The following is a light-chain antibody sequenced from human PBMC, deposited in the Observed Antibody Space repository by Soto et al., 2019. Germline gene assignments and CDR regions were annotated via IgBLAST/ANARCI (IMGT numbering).Light chain of an antibody. Sequence: QAVVTQPASVSGSPGQSITISCSGTSSDVGGYNYVSWYQHHPGKAPKLLIYNVSDRPSGVSNRFSGSKSGNTASLIISGLQAEDEADYYCNSYTTSNTLVFGGGTKLTVL. CDR1: SSDVGGYNY. J-gene: IGLJ2*01. V-gene: IGLV2-14*03. CDR3: NSYTTSNTLV. CDR2: NVS.